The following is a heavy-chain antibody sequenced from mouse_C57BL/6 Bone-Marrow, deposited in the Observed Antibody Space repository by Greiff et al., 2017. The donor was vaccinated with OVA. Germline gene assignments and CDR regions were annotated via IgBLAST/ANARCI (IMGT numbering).Heavy chain of an antibody. CDR2: IDPENGDT. CDR3: TTGGTTVVPSDY. D-gene: IGHD1-1*01. J-gene: IGHJ2*01. CDR1: GFNIKDDY. V-gene: IGHV14-4*01. Sequence: EVKLMESGAELVRPGASVKLSCTASGFNIKDDYMHWVKQRPEQGLEWIGWIDPENGDTEYASKFQGKATITADTSSNTAYLQLSSLTSEDTAVYYCTTGGTTVVPSDYWGQGTTLTVSS.